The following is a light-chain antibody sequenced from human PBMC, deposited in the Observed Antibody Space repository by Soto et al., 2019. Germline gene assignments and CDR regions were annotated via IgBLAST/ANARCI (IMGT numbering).Light chain of an antibody. J-gene: IGKJ1*01. V-gene: IGKV1-39*01. CDR3: QQSYSSPPT. CDR2: AAS. Sequence: DIQMAQSPSSLSASLEDRVIITCRASQSISNHLNWYQQKPGKAPKLLIFAASSLQSGVPSRFSGSRSGPDFTLTISSLHPEDFATYYCQQSYSSPPTFGQGTKVDI. CDR1: QSISNH.